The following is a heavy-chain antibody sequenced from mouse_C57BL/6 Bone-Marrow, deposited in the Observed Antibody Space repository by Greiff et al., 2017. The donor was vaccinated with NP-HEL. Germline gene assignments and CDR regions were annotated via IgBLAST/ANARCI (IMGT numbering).Heavy chain of an antibody. J-gene: IGHJ3*01. Sequence: VQLQQSGPVLVKPGASVKMSCKASGYTFTDYYMNWVKQSHGKSLEWIGVINPYNGGTSYNQKFKGKATLTVDKSSSTAYMELNSLTSEDSAVYYCASRTDYPWFAYWGQGTLVTVSA. CDR1: GYTFTDYY. CDR2: INPYNGGT. D-gene: IGHD2-4*01. CDR3: ASRTDYPWFAY. V-gene: IGHV1-19*01.